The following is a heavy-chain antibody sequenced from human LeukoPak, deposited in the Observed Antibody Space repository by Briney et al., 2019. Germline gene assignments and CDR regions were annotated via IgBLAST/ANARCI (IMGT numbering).Heavy chain of an antibody. V-gene: IGHV4-34*01. J-gene: IGHJ4*02. CDR3: ARGSSVGIVY. D-gene: IGHD3-22*01. Sequence: SETLSLTCAVYGGSFSGYYWTWIRQPPGKGLEWIGEINHSGSTNYNPSLKSRVTISVDTSKNQFYLKLSSVTAADTAVYYCARGSSVGIVYWGQGTLVTVSS. CDR2: INHSGST. CDR1: GGSFSGYY.